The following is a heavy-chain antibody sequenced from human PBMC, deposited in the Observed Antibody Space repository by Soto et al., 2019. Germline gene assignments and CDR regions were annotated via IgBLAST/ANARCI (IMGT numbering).Heavy chain of an antibody. Sequence: LRLSCAASGFTFSSFGMHWVRQAPGKGLEWVALLSYDGSKEYYADSVKGRFSVSRDNSKNTLYPQMNSLRVEDTAVYFCAKRLLRGTTLSVLDYWGRGTLVTVSS. CDR3: AKRLLRGTTLSVLDY. J-gene: IGHJ4*02. CDR1: GFTFSSFG. CDR2: LSYDGSKE. V-gene: IGHV3-30*18. D-gene: IGHD4-17*01.